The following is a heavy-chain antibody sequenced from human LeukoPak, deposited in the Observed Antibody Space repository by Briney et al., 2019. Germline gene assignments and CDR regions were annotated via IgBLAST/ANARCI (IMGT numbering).Heavy chain of an antibody. CDR2: INHSGST. CDR3: ARCRGSTSCSDY. V-gene: IGHV4-34*01. D-gene: IGHD2-2*01. J-gene: IGHJ4*02. CDR1: GGSFSGYY. Sequence: SETLSLTCAVYGGSFSGYYWSWIRQPPGKGLEWIGEINHSGSTNYNPPLKSRVTISVDTSKNQFSLKLSSVTAADTAVYYCARCRGSTSCSDYWGQGTLVTVSS.